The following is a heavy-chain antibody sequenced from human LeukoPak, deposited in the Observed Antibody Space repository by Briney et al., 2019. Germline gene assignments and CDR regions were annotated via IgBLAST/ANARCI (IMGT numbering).Heavy chain of an antibody. D-gene: IGHD3-3*01. J-gene: IGHJ6*03. CDR3: ARDQAESITIFGVVTHYYYYMDV. Sequence: GRTLRLSCAASGFTFSSYAMHWVRQAPGKGLEWVAVISYDGSNKYYADSVKGRFTISRDNSKNTLYLQMNSLRAEDTAVYYCARDQAESITIFGVVTHYYYYMDVWGKGTTVTVSS. CDR2: ISYDGSNK. V-gene: IGHV3-30-3*01. CDR1: GFTFSSYA.